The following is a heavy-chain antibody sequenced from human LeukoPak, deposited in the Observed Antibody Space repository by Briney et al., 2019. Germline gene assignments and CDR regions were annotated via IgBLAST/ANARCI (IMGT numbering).Heavy chain of an antibody. CDR3: AKGPVSGSRSPLDY. V-gene: IGHV3-30*18. J-gene: IGHJ4*02. CDR2: ISYDGSDK. D-gene: IGHD1-26*01. CDR1: GFTFISYG. Sequence: PGGSLRLSRAASGFTFISYGMHWVRQAPGKGLEWVAAISYDGSDKYYADSVKGRFTISRDNPKNTLYLQMISLRVEDTALYYCAKGPVSGSRSPLDYWGQGTLVTVSS.